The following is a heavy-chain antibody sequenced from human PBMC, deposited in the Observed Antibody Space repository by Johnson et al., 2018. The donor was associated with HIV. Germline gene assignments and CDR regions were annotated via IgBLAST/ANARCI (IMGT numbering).Heavy chain of an antibody. CDR2: IKQEGSEK. CDR3: ARGGGCGGDCYSGFDAFDI. J-gene: IGHJ3*02. D-gene: IGHD2-21*01. V-gene: IGHV3-7*01. Sequence: VQLVESGGGVVQPGRSLRLSCAASGFTFSSYGMHWVRQAPGKGLEWVANIKQEGSEKYYVDSVKGRFTISRDNAKNSLYLQMNSLRAEDTAVYYCARGGGCGGDCYSGFDAFDIWGQGTMVTVS. CDR1: GFTFSSYG.